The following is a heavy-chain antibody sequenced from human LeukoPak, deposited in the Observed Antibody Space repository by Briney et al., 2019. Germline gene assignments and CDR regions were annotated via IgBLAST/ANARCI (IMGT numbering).Heavy chain of an antibody. Sequence: PSETLSLTCTVAGGSISSYYWSWIRQPPGKGLEWIGYIYYIGSTNYNPSLKNRVTISVDTSKNQFYLKLSSVTAADTAVYYCARGVSYYDSSGYYNEYFQHWGQGTLVTVSS. CDR1: GGSISSYY. V-gene: IGHV4-59*08. J-gene: IGHJ1*01. CDR3: ARGVSYYDSSGYYNEYFQH. CDR2: IYYIGST. D-gene: IGHD3-22*01.